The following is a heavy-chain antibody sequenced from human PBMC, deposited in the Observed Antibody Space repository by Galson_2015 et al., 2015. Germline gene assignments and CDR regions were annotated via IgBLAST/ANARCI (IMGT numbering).Heavy chain of an antibody. CDR1: GYTFTSYY. CDR2: FNPSDGTS. J-gene: IGHJ4*02. D-gene: IGHD5-12*01. V-gene: IGHV1-46*01. Sequence: SVKVSCKASGYTFTSYYMHWVRQAPGQGLEWMGIFNPSDGTSTYAQKFQGRVTMTRDTSTSTVYMEVSGLRSEDTAVYYCARQGEYSGYDRYYFDYWGQGTLVTVSS. CDR3: ARQGEYSGYDRYYFDY.